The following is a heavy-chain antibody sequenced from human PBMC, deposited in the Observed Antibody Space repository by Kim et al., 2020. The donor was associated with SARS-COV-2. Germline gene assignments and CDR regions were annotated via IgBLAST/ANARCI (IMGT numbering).Heavy chain of an antibody. CDR1: GFTFSNYW. Sequence: GGSLRLSCAASGFTFSNYWMHWARQVPGKGLVWVSRIDSDGTTINYADSVKGRFTISRDNAKNTVYLQMNSLRVEDTAVYFCARGSSCGSDCYSSYYYYGMDVWGQGTTVTVSS. CDR2: IDSDGTTI. D-gene: IGHD2-21*02. CDR3: ARGSSCGSDCYSSYYYYGMDV. V-gene: IGHV3-74*01. J-gene: IGHJ6*02.